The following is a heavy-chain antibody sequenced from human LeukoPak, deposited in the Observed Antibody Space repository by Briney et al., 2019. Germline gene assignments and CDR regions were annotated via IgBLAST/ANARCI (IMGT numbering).Heavy chain of an antibody. Sequence: SQTLSLACATSGDRLASNSTAWIWFRQSPSRGLEWLGRTYYRFKWYNDYAASVKSRITINPDTSKNQLSLQLNSVTPEDTAVCYCVGEGGYRVFGYWGQGTLVTVSS. V-gene: IGHV6-1*01. D-gene: IGHD6-25*01. CDR2: TYYRFKWYN. CDR1: GDRLASNSTA. J-gene: IGHJ4*02. CDR3: VGEGGYRVFGY.